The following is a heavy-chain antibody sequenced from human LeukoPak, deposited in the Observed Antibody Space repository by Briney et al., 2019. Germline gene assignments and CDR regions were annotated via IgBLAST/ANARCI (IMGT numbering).Heavy chain of an antibody. Sequence: ASVKISCNTAGYTFTSYALHWGRQPPGQGFEWMGGIIPIFGTANYAQKFQGRVTITAEKSTSTAYMELSSLRCEDTAVYYCAREYPYSGLDYWGQGTLVTVSS. V-gene: IGHV1-69*06. J-gene: IGHJ4*02. CDR3: AREYPYSGLDY. CDR1: GYTFTSYA. CDR2: IIPIFGTA. D-gene: IGHD1-26*01.